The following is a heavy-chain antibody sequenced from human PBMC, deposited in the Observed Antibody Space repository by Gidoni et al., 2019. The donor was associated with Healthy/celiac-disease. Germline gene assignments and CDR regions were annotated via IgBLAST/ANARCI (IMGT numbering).Heavy chain of an antibody. CDR3: ARGGDYVWGSYRFDY. J-gene: IGHJ4*02. Sequence: QVQLVESGGGVVQPGRSLRLSCAASGSTFSSYGMHWVRQAPGKGLEWVAVIWYDGSNKYYADSMKGRFTISRDNSKNTLYLQMNSLRAEDTAVYYCARGGDYVWGSYRFDYWGQGTLVTVSS. CDR1: GSTFSSYG. V-gene: IGHV3-33*01. CDR2: IWYDGSNK. D-gene: IGHD3-16*02.